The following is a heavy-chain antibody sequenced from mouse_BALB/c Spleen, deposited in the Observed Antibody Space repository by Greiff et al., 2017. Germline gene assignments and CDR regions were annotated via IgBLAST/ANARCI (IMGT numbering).Heavy chain of an antibody. CDR3: ARFSIDDGYSYAMDY. Sequence: QVQLQQSGAELVRPGTSVKVSCKASGYAFTNYLIEWVKQRPGQGLEWIGVINPGSGGTNYNEKFKGKATLTADKSSSTAYMQLSSLTSDDSAVYFCARFSIDDGYSYAMDYWGQGTSVTVSS. V-gene: IGHV1-54*01. CDR2: INPGSGGT. D-gene: IGHD2-3*01. CDR1: GYAFTNYL. J-gene: IGHJ4*01.